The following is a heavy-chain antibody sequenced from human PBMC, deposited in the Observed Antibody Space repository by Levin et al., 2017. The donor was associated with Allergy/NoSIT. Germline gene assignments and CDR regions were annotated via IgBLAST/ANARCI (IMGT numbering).Heavy chain of an antibody. CDR3: ARDGHYGGTYAY. Sequence: ASVKVSCKTSGYSFTTFNIGWVRQAPGQGLEWMGWTSAYDGKTKYAQKLQGRVTMTTDTSTRTAYMELRSLKSDDTAVYYCARDGHYGGTYAYWGQGTLVTVSS. J-gene: IGHJ4*02. D-gene: IGHD3-16*01. V-gene: IGHV1-18*01. CDR2: TSAYDGKT. CDR1: GYSFTTFN.